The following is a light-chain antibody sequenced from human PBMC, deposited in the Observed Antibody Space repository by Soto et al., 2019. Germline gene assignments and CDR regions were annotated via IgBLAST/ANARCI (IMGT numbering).Light chain of an antibody. CDR1: SSNLGSNY. J-gene: IGLJ3*02. Sequence: QSVLTQPHSASGTPGQRVPISCSGSSSNLGSNYVFWYQQLPGTAPKLLVYSNNQRPSGVPDRFSGSKSGTSASLAISGLRSEDAADYYCAAWDDSLSVWVFAGGTKLTVL. CDR3: AAWDDSLSVWV. V-gene: IGLV1-47*02. CDR2: SNN.